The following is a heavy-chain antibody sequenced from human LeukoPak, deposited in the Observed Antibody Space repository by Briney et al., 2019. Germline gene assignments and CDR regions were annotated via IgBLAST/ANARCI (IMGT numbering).Heavy chain of an antibody. CDR1: GFTFDDYA. V-gene: IGHV3-9*01. Sequence: PGGSLRLSCAASGFTFDDYAMHWVRQAPGKGLEWVSGISWNSGSIGYADSVKGRFTISRDNAKNSLYLQMNSLRAEDTALYYCAKDPYYYHSKGFDPWGQGTLVTVSS. J-gene: IGHJ5*02. CDR3: AKDPYYYHSKGFDP. D-gene: IGHD3-22*01. CDR2: ISWNSGSI.